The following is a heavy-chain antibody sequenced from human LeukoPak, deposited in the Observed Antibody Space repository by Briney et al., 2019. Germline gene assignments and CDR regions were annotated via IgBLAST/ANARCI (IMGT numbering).Heavy chain of an antibody. Sequence: ASVKVSCKASGYTFTSYYMHWVRQAPGQGLEWMGGIIPIFGTANYAQKFQGRVTITADESTSTAYMELSSLRSEDTAVYYCARETTGVAFDYWGQGTLVTVSS. CDR2: IIPIFGTA. J-gene: IGHJ4*02. CDR1: GYTFTSYY. CDR3: ARETTGVAFDY. D-gene: IGHD4-17*01. V-gene: IGHV1-69*13.